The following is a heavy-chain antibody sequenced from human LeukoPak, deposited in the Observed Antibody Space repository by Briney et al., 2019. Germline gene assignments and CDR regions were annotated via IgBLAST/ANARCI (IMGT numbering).Heavy chain of an antibody. CDR3: ARADCSGGSCYSFFDY. D-gene: IGHD2-15*01. CDR2: ISYDGSNK. Sequence: GGSLRLSCAASGFTFSSYAMHWVRQAPGKGLEWVAVISYDGSNKYYADSVKGRFTISRDNSKNTLYLQMNSLRAEDMAVYYCARADCSGGSCYSFFDYWGREPWSPSPQ. V-gene: IGHV3-30-3*01. J-gene: IGHJ4*02. CDR1: GFTFSSYA.